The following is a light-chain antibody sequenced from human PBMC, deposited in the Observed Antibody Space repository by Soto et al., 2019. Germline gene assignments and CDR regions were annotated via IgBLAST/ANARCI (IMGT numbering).Light chain of an antibody. CDR3: QQLNAYPLT. Sequence: IQMTQSPSSVSASVGDRVTMTCRASQGVGGWLAWYQQKPGKVPKLLIYATSSLHSGVPSRFSGSGSGTDFTLSISSLQPEDFATYYCQQLNAYPLTFGQGTRLEIK. J-gene: IGKJ5*01. CDR1: QGVGGW. CDR2: ATS. V-gene: IGKV1-12*01.